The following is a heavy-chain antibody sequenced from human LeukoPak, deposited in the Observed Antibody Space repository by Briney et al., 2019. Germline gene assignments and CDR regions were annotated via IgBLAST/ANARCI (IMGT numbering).Heavy chain of an antibody. CDR2: IYPGDSGT. CDR3: ARQPEGIPY. Sequence: KPGESLKISCKGSGYTFTNSWIGWVRQMPGKGLEWMGIIYPGDSGTRYSPPFQGLVTISADKSISTAYLQWSSLKASDTAMYYCARQPEGIPYWGQGTLVTVSS. CDR1: GYTFTNSW. D-gene: IGHD1-14*01. V-gene: IGHV5-51*01. J-gene: IGHJ4*02.